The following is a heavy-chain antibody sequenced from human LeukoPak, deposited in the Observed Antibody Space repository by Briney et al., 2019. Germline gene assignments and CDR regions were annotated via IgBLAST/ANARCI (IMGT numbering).Heavy chain of an antibody. CDR3: ARVLVASGGINDAFDI. V-gene: IGHV4-39*07. Sequence: SETLSLTCIVSGGSISSSGYYWDWIRQPPGKWLEWIGNFYYTGSTYYNPSLKSRITISVDTSKNQFSLKLSSVTAADTDVYYCARVLVASGGINDAFDIWGQGTMVTVSS. J-gene: IGHJ3*02. CDR1: GGSISSSGYY. D-gene: IGHD2-15*01. CDR2: FYYTGST.